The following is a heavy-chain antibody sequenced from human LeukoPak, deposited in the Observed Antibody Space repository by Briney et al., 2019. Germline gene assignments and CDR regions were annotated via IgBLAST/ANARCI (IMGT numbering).Heavy chain of an antibody. Sequence: ASVNVSCKASGYTFTRYYMHWVRQPPGQGLEWMGIINPSGGSTSYAQKFQGRVTMTRDTSTSTVYMELSSLRSEDTAVYYCARAGHMKWFDPWGQGTLVTVSS. D-gene: IGHD2-21*01. CDR2: INPSGGST. V-gene: IGHV1-46*01. CDR1: GYTFTRYY. J-gene: IGHJ5*02. CDR3: ARAGHMKWFDP.